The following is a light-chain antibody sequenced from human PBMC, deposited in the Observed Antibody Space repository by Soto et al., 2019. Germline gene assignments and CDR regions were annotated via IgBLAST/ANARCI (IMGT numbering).Light chain of an antibody. CDR3: SSYTSSSTRV. CDR2: EVS. V-gene: IGLV2-14*01. CDR1: SSDVGGYNY. J-gene: IGLJ3*02. Sequence: QSALTQPASVSGSPGQSITISCTGTSSDVGGYNYVSWYQQHPGKAPKVMIYEVSNWPSGVSNRFSGSKSANTASLTISGLQAEDEADYYCSSYTSSSTRVFGGGTKLTVL.